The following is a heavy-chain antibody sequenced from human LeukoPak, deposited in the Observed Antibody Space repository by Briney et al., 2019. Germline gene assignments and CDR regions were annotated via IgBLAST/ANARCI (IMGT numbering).Heavy chain of an antibody. V-gene: IGHV3-66*01. CDR2: IYSVGST. J-gene: IGHJ4*02. CDR1: GFTVSSSY. D-gene: IGHD3-9*01. Sequence: QAGGSLRLSCAASGFTVSSSYMTWVRQAPGKGLEWVSVIYSVGSTYYADSVKGRFNISRDVSKNTVYLQMKNLRADYTAVCYCARSGVLRYFGNSWLQGTLVTVSS. CDR3: ARSGVLRYFGNS.